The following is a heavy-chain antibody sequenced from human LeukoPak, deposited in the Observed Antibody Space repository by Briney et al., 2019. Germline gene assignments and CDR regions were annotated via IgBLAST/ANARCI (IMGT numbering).Heavy chain of an antibody. J-gene: IGHJ6*03. D-gene: IGHD2-2*01. Sequence: GASVKVSCKASGYTFTGYYMHWVRQAPGQGLEWMGWINPNSGGTNYAQKFQGRVTMTRDTSISTAYMELSRLRSDDTAVYYCARGTRAGIVVVPAALYKPHYYYMDVWGKGTTVTVSS. CDR3: ARGTRAGIVVVPAALYKPHYYYMDV. CDR2: INPNSGGT. CDR1: GYTFTGYY. V-gene: IGHV1-2*02.